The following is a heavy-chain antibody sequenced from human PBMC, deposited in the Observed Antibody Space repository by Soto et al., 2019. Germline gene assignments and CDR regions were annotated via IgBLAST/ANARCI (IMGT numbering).Heavy chain of an antibody. D-gene: IGHD3-22*01. Sequence: PSETLSLTCTVSGGSISSSSYYWGWVRQPPGKGLEWIGSIYYSGSTYYNPSLKSRVTISVDTSKNQFSLKLSSVTAADTAVYYCARVHSAYYYDSSGLNWFDPWGQGTLVTVS. CDR3: ARVHSAYYYDSSGLNWFDP. CDR2: IYYSGST. CDR1: GGSISSSSYY. V-gene: IGHV4-39*01. J-gene: IGHJ5*02.